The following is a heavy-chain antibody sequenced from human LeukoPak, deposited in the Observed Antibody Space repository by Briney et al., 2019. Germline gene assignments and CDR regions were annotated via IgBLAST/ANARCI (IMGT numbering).Heavy chain of an antibody. J-gene: IGHJ5*02. CDR1: GGSISSSSYY. Sequence: SETLSLTCTVSGGSISSSSYYWGWIRQPPGKGLEWIGSIYYSGSTYYNPSLKSRVTISVDTSKNQFSLKLSSVTAADTAVYYCARALYSSSTSPKKQPGWTFDPWGQGTLVTVSS. CDR3: ARALYSSSTSPKKQPGWTFDP. D-gene: IGHD6-6*01. V-gene: IGHV4-39*07. CDR2: IYYSGST.